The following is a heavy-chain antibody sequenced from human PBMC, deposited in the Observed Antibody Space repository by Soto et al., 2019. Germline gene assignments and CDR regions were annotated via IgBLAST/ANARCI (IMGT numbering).Heavy chain of an antibody. CDR1: GFTSRDHA. Sequence: EVQLVESGGGVVESGRSLRLSCTFSGFTSRDHALTWVRQAPGKGLEWVAFTTSQSYGGTTEYAASVKGRFSISRDDSKNIAYLQMNSLQTADTAIYYCARDGDYYGMDVWGQGTTVTVSS. V-gene: IGHV3-49*04. CDR3: ARDGDYYGMDV. D-gene: IGHD3-3*01. J-gene: IGHJ6*02. CDR2: TTSQSYGGTT.